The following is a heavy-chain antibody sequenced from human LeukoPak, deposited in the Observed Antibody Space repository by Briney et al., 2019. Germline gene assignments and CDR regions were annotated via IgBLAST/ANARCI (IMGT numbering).Heavy chain of an antibody. CDR2: INPNSGGT. J-gene: IGHJ4*02. CDR3: ARDRGYDILTGNFDY. Sequence: ASVKVSCKASGYTFTGYYMHWVRQAPGQGLEWMGWINPNSGGTNYAQKLQGRVTMTTDTSTSTAYMELRSLRSDDTAVYYCARDRGYDILTGNFDYWGQGTLVTVSS. CDR1: GYTFTGYY. D-gene: IGHD3-9*01. V-gene: IGHV1-2*02.